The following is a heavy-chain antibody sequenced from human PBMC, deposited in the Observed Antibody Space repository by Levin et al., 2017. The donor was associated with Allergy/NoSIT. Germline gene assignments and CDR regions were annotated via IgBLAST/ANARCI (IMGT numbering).Heavy chain of an antibody. CDR3: ARESHFGRIDY. Sequence: SQTLSLTCTVSCGSISSGGYYWSWIRQHPGKGLEWIGYIYYSGSTYYNPSLKSRVTISVDTSKNQFSLKLSSVTAADTAVYYCARESHFGRIDYWGQGTLVTVSS. V-gene: IGHV4-31*03. CDR1: CGSISSGGYY. D-gene: IGHD3-10*01. J-gene: IGHJ4*02. CDR2: IYYSGST.